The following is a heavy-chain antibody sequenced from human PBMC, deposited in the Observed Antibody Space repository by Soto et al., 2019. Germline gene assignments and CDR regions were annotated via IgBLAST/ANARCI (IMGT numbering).Heavy chain of an antibody. CDR2: ISAYNGHT. J-gene: IGHJ4*02. D-gene: IGHD2-2*01. V-gene: IGHV1-18*04. CDR1: GYTFSNYG. Sequence: QVQLLQSGAEVKKPGASVKVSCKSSGYTFSNYGFSWVRQAPGQGLEWMGWISAYNGHTNYAQKVQGRVTMTTDTSTTTAYMELRSLRSDDTAVYYCASHLGGIPANGKNYYFDHWGQGTLVTVSS. CDR3: ASHLGGIPANGKNYYFDH.